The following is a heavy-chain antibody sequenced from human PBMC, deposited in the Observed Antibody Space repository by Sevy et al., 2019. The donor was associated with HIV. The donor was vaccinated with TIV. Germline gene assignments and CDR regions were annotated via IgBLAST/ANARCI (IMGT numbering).Heavy chain of an antibody. CDR1: GFTFSGYA. CDR2: INGKGRST. CDR3: AKTIDSGGGVVPAANYYYYGMDV. J-gene: IGHJ6*02. V-gene: IGHV3-23*01. Sequence: GGSLRLSCAVSGFTFSGYAMNWVRQAPGKGLEWVSAINGKGRSTHYAHSVEGRFTISRDNSKNTLYLQMNSLRAEDTAVYYCAKTIDSGGGVVPAANYYYYGMDVWGQGTTVTVSS. D-gene: IGHD2-2*01.